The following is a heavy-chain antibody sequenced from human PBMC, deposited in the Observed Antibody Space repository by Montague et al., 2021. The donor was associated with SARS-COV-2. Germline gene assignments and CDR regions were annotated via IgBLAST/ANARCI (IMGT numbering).Heavy chain of an antibody. CDR2: INGGGSGT. D-gene: IGHD3-10*01. CDR1: GFSFRTYW. CDR3: LRENYGAFDA. J-gene: IGHJ3*01. Sequence: SLRLSFAASGFSFRTYWMAWVRQAPGKGLVWVSSINGGGSGTTYPDSVKGRFAISRDNAKNTLYLQMNSLRVDDTAVYYCLRENYGAFDAWGQGTMVTVSS. V-gene: IGHV3-74*01.